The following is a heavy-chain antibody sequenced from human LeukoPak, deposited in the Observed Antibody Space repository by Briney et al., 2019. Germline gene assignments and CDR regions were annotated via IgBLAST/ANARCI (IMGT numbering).Heavy chain of an antibody. CDR1: GYSFTDYY. Sequence: ASVKVSCKASGYSFTDYYMHWVRQTPGQGLEWMGWINPNSGGTNYQGRVTMTRDTSISTAYMELSRLRSDDTAVYYCARATSLVVAAADHYDYGLYVWGQGTTVTVSS. CDR2: INPNSGGT. V-gene: IGHV1-2*02. D-gene: IGHD2-2*01. CDR3: ARATSLVVAAADHYDYGLYV. J-gene: IGHJ6*02.